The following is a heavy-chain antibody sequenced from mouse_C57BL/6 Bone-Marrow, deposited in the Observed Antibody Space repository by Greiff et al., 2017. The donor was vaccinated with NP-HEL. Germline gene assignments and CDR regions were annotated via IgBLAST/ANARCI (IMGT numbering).Heavy chain of an antibody. CDR3: TTCWWLPGY. D-gene: IGHD1-1*02. Sequence: VQLKQSGAELVRPGASVKLSCTASGFNIKDDYMHWVKQRPEQGLEWIGWIDPENGDTEYASKFQGKATIAADTSSNTAYLQLSSLTSEDTAVYYCTTCWWLPGYWGQGTTLTVSS. V-gene: IGHV14-4*01. J-gene: IGHJ2*01. CDR1: GFNIKDDY. CDR2: IDPENGDT.